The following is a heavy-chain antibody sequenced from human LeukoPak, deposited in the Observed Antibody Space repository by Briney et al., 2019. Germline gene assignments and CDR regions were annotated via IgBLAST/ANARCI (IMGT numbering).Heavy chain of an antibody. Sequence: ASVKVSCKASGYTFTSYDINWVRQATGQGLGWMGWMNPNSGNTGYAQKFQGRVTMTRNTSISTAYMELSSLRSEDTAVYYCARAPSYDFWSGYSDPNAPIWFDPWGQGTLVTVSS. CDR2: MNPNSGNT. CDR3: ARAPSYDFWSGYSDPNAPIWFDP. D-gene: IGHD3-3*01. J-gene: IGHJ5*02. CDR1: GYTFTSYD. V-gene: IGHV1-8*01.